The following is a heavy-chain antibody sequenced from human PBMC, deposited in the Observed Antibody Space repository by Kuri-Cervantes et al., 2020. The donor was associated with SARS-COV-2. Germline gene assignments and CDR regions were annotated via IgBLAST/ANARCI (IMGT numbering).Heavy chain of an antibody. CDR1: GFPFNTYT. CDR3: AALLWSAFDI. J-gene: IGHJ3*02. D-gene: IGHD2/OR15-2a*01. V-gene: IGHV3-21*01. CDR2: ISSSGNYV. Sequence: GESLKISCAASGFPFNTYTMNWVRQAPGKGLEWVSSISSSGNYVYYADSVTGRFTISRDNARNTLYLQMNSLRAEDTAVYYCAALLWSAFDIWGQGTMVTVSS.